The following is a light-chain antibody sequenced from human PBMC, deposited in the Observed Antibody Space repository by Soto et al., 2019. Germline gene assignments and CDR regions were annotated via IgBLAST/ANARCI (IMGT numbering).Light chain of an antibody. CDR2: RIF. CDR1: QSVSGY. J-gene: IGKJ1*01. V-gene: IGKV3-15*01. Sequence: EKERTRSPESESVVPGGPGTITRRASQSVSGYLDWFHQKPGQAPRLVLLRIFTRAIGVPARFSGSGSETEFTLTICGLQSEDSGVYCCPQHYSWPWSFGQGTKVDIK. CDR3: PQHYSWPWS.